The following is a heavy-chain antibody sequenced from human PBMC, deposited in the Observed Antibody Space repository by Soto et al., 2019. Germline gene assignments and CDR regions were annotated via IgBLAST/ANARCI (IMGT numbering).Heavy chain of an antibody. CDR2: INPNSGGT. Sequence: ASVKVSCKASGYTFTGYYMHWVRQAPGQGLEWMGWINPNSGGTNYAQKFQGWVTMTRDTSISTAYMELSRLRSDDTAVYYCARGEEQLAAPSFDYWGQGTLVTVSS. D-gene: IGHD6-13*01. CDR1: GYTFTGYY. J-gene: IGHJ4*02. CDR3: ARGEEQLAAPSFDY. V-gene: IGHV1-2*04.